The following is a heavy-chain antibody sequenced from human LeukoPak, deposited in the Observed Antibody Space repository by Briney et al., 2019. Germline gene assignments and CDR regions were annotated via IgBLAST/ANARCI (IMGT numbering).Heavy chain of an antibody. D-gene: IGHD3-10*01. J-gene: IGHJ4*02. V-gene: IGHV3-30-3*01. CDR3: ARVGYYSSGPFSYFDY. CDR1: GFTFSRYA. CDR2: ISYDGSNE. Sequence: GRSLRLSCAASGFTFSRYAMHWVRQAPGKGLEWVAVISYDGSNEYYADSVKGRFTISRDSSENTLYLQMNSLRVEDTAVYYCARVGYYSSGPFSYFDYWGQGTLVSVSS.